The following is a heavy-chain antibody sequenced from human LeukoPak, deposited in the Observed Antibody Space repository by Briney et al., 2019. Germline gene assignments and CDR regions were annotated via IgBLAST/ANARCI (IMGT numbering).Heavy chain of an antibody. Sequence: GGSLRLSCAASGFTFSSYWMHWVRQVPGKGLMWVSRVNSGGSSATYADSVKGRFTISRDNAKNTLYLRMNNLRADDTAVYYCARDRGTGWYYFDNWGQGTLVTVSS. CDR1: GFTFSSYW. CDR3: ARDRGTGWYYFDN. J-gene: IGHJ4*02. CDR2: VNSGGSSA. D-gene: IGHD6-19*01. V-gene: IGHV3-74*01.